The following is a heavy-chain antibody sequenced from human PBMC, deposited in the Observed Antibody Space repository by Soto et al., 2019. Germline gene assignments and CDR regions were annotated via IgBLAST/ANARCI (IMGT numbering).Heavy chain of an antibody. CDR1: GDSISSSSYY. CDR3: ARQGMIGTSQAFDI. V-gene: IGHV4-39*01. J-gene: IGHJ3*02. Sequence: QLQLQESGPGLVKPSETLSLTCIVSGDSISSSSYYWGWIRQPPGKGLEWIGSIYFTGSTHYNPSLKSRGTISVDTSRNQFSLRLSSVTAADTAVYYCARQGMIGTSQAFDIWGQGTMVTVSS. CDR2: IYFTGST. D-gene: IGHD1-7*01.